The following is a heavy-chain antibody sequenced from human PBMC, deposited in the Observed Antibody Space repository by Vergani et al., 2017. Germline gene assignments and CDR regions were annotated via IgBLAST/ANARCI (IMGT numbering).Heavy chain of an antibody. CDR3: ARYLYYGSGSYHRVYYYYGMDV. V-gene: IGHV3-48*01. D-gene: IGHD3-10*01. CDR1: GFTFDDYA. CDR2: ISSSSSTI. Sequence: EVQLVESGGGLVQPGRSLRLSCAASGFTFDDYAMHWVRQAPGKGLEWVSYISSSSSTIYYADSVKGRFTISRDNAKNSLYLQMNSLRAEDTAVYYCARYLYYGSGSYHRVYYYYGMDVWGQGTTVTVSS. J-gene: IGHJ6*02.